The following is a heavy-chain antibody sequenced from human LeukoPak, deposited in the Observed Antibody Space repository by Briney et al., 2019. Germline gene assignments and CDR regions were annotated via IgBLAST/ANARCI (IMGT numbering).Heavy chain of an antibody. CDR2: IGHTDTTI. V-gene: IGHV3-11*01. CDR3: ARLKLGYWYFDL. D-gene: IGHD7-27*01. Sequence: GGSLRLSCAASGFTFSDYYMSWIRQVPGKGLEWVSYIGHTDTTIYYADSLKGRFAISRDNAKNSLYLHMHSLRAEDTAIYYCARLKLGYWYFDLWGRGTLLTVSS. J-gene: IGHJ2*01. CDR1: GFTFSDYY.